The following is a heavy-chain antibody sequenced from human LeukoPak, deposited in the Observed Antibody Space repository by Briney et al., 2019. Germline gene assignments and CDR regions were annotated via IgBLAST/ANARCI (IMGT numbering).Heavy chain of an antibody. V-gene: IGHV1-18*01. CDR1: AYTFTGYG. D-gene: IGHD2-21*02. J-gene: IGHJ4*02. CDR2: ISAYNGHT. CDR3: ARESGAYCGGDCYFDY. Sequence: ASVKVSCKASAYTFTGYGISWVRQAPGQGLEWMGGISAYNGHTNYARNLQGRVTMTADTSTSTAYMELRSLRSDDTAVYYCARESGAYCGGDCYFDYWGQGTLVTVSS.